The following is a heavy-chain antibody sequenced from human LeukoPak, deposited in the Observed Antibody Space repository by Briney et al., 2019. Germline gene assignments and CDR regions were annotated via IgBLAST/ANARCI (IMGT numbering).Heavy chain of an antibody. CDR1: GFTFSSYA. Sequence: GGSLRLSCAASGFTFSSYAMTWVRQALGKGLEWVSAMSGSGGTTYYADSVKGRFTISRDNSKNTLYLQMNSLRAEDTAVYYCAKGLINDWSALDYWGQGTLVTVSS. V-gene: IGHV3-23*01. D-gene: IGHD3-9*01. J-gene: IGHJ4*02. CDR2: MSGSGGTT. CDR3: AKGLINDWSALDY.